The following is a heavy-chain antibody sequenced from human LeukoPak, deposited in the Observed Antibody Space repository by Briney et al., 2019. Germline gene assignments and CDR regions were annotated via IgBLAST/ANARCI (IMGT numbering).Heavy chain of an antibody. CDR1: GFTFSSYA. D-gene: IGHD3-10*01. CDR2: INSNGDST. V-gene: IGHV3-64D*06. Sequence: GGSLRLSCSASGFTFSSYAMHWVRQAPGKGLEYVSAINSNGDSTYNADSVKGRFTISRDNSKNTLYLQMSSLRAEGTAVYYCVKGDYYDSGSYPDYWGQGTLVTVSS. CDR3: VKGDYYDSGSYPDY. J-gene: IGHJ4*02.